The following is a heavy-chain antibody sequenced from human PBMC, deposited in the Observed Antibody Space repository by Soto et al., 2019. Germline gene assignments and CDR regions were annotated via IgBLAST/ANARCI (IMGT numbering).Heavy chain of an antibody. Sequence: QVQLVESGGGVVQPGRSLRLSCAVSGFTVSTYGMHWVRQAPGKGLEWVAVISRDGGTQYYADSVKGRFTISRDNSRNTPLLEMNSLRGGDGGVYYCAGGVASGYWGQGTLVTVSS. V-gene: IGHV3-30*03. CDR3: AGGVASGY. D-gene: IGHD2-15*01. CDR1: GFTVSTYG. J-gene: IGHJ4*02. CDR2: ISRDGGTQ.